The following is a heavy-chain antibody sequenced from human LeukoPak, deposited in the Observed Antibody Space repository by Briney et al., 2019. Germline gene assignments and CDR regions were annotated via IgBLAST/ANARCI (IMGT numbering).Heavy chain of an antibody. CDR2: FRGSGYNT. Sequence: GGSLRLSCAASGFTFSSYAMSWVRQAPGKGLEWVSAFRGSGYNTYYADSVKGRFTISRDNSQNTLYLQMDTLRAEDTALYYCAKGTSGGTTTTVMVAWGQGTMVTVSS. CDR1: GFTFSSYA. CDR3: AKGTSGGTTTTVMVA. J-gene: IGHJ5*02. D-gene: IGHD4-17*01. V-gene: IGHV3-23*01.